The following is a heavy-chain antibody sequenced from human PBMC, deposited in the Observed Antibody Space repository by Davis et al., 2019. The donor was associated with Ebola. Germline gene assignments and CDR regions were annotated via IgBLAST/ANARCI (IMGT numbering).Heavy chain of an antibody. J-gene: IGHJ6*02. D-gene: IGHD2-2*01. Sequence: GESLKISCAASGFTFSDYYMSWIRQAPGKGLEWVSYISSSSSYTNYADSVKGRFTISRDNAKNSLYLQMNSLRAEDTAVYYCARWGCSSTSCYPTSYYGMDVWGQGTTVTVSS. CDR3: ARWGCSSTSCYPTSYYGMDV. CDR1: GFTFSDYY. V-gene: IGHV3-11*06. CDR2: ISSSSSYT.